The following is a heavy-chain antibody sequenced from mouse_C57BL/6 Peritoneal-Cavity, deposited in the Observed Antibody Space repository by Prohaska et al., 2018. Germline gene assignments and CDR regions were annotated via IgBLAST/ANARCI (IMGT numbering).Heavy chain of an antibody. CDR2: ISYDGSN. Sequence: DVQLQQSGPALVQPSQSLSLTSSFTVYSITSGYYWYWIRQFQGNKLEWMGYISYDGSNNYNPSLKKRISITRDTSKNQFFLKLNSVTTEDTATYYCARDYYGSLDYWGQGTTLTVSS. CDR1: VYSITSGYY. J-gene: IGHJ2*01. V-gene: IGHV3-6*01. CDR3: ARDYYGSLDY. D-gene: IGHD1-1*01.